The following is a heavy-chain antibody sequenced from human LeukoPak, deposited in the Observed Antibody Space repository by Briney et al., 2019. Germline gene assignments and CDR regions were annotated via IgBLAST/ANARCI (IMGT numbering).Heavy chain of an antibody. CDR2: IYYSGST. CDR3: ARGRSSWPYWYLDL. CDR1: GGSISSYY. D-gene: IGHD6-13*01. Sequence: SETLSLTCTVSGGSISSYYWSWIRQPPGKGLEWIGYIYYSGSTNYNPSLKSRVTISVDTSKNQFSLKLSSVTAADTAVYYCARGRSSWPYWYLDLWGRGTLVTVSS. V-gene: IGHV4-59*01. J-gene: IGHJ2*01.